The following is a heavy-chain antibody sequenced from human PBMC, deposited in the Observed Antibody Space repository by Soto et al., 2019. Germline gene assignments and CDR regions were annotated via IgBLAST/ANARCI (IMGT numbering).Heavy chain of an antibody. D-gene: IGHD3-10*01. J-gene: IGHJ6*03. CDR2: IYYSGST. V-gene: IGHV4-39*01. CDR3: ASYGSGSYNYSMDV. CDR1: GGSISSSSYY. Sequence: SETLSLTCTVSGGSISSSSYYWGWIRQPPGKGLEWIGSIYYSGSTYYNPSLKSRVTISVDTSKNQFSLKLSSVTAADTAVYYCASYGSGSYNYSMDVWGKGPTVTVSS.